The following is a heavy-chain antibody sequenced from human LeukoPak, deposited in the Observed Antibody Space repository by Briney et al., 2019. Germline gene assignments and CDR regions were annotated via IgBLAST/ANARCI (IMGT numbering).Heavy chain of an antibody. CDR2: TSSSGSIK. D-gene: IGHD1-26*01. CDR3: ARGYSQFDS. Sequence: GGSLRLSCAASGFTFSDYYMSWIRQAPGKGLEWISSTSSSGSIKYYEDSVKGRFTISRDNAKNSLYLQMNSLRAEDTAMYYCARGYSQFDSWGRGTLVTVSS. CDR1: GFTFSDYY. V-gene: IGHV3-11*01. J-gene: IGHJ4*02.